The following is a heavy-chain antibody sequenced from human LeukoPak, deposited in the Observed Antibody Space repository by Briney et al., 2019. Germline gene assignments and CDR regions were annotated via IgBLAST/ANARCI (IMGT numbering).Heavy chain of an antibody. CDR3: AREEMAFDY. D-gene: IGHD5-24*01. CDR1: GFTFSSYA. V-gene: IGHV3-30-3*01. CDR2: ISYDGSNK. Sequence: GGSLRLSCAASGFTFSSYAMHRVRQAPGKGLEWVAVISYDGSNKYYADSVKGRFTISRDNSKNTLYLQMNSLRAEDTAVYYCAREEMAFDYWGQGTLVTVSS. J-gene: IGHJ4*02.